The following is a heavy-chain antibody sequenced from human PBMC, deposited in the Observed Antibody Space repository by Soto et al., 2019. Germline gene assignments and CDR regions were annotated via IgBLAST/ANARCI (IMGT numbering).Heavy chain of an antibody. J-gene: IGHJ6*02. D-gene: IGHD5-12*01. CDR2: FYDSGST. Sequence: SETLSLTCVVSGCSFSSGGFNWGWIRRPPGKGLVWIGYFYDSGSTTYNPSPRSRVTMSVDTSKNQFYLKLRSVTAAETAVYYCAACAPAATNYYYDMDAWGQGTTVTVSS. CDR3: AACAPAATNYYYDMDA. CDR1: GCSFSSGGFN. V-gene: IGHV4-61*08.